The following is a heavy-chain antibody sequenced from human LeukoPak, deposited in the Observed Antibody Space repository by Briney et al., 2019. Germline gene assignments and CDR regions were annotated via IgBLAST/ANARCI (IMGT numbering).Heavy chain of an antibody. D-gene: IGHD6-6*01. CDR2: MNPNSGNT. V-gene: IGHV1-8*03. CDR1: GGTFSSYA. CDR3: ARGLLYSSSFPY. Sequence: AASVKVSCKASGGTFSSYAISWVRQAPGQGLEWMGWMNPNSGNTGYAQKFQGRVTITRNTSISTAYMELSSLRSEDTAVYYCARGLLYSSSFPYWGQGTLVTVSS. J-gene: IGHJ4*02.